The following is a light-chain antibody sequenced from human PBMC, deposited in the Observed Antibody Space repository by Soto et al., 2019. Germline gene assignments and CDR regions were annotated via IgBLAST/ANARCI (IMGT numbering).Light chain of an antibody. CDR1: SSDVGAYNY. J-gene: IGLJ1*01. CDR3: SSFTRSNYDV. Sequence: QSALTQPASVSGSPGQSITISCTGTSSDVGAYNYVSWYQQHPGKVPKLMIYDVSDRPSGVSNRFSGSKSGNTASLTISGLQAEDEADYYCSSFTRSNYDVFGTGTKVTVL. V-gene: IGLV2-14*03. CDR2: DVS.